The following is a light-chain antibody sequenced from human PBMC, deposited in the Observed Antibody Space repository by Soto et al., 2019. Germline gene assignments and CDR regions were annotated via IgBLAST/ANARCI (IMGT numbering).Light chain of an antibody. Sequence: EIVLTQSPVTLSLSPGERATLSCRASQSVGSSYLAWYLQKPGQAPRLLIYGASNRATGIPDRFSGSGSGTDFTLTISRLQPEDFAVYYCQQYGTSPRTFGQGTKVDNK. J-gene: IGKJ2*01. CDR1: QSVGSSY. CDR3: QQYGTSPRT. CDR2: GAS. V-gene: IGKV3-20*01.